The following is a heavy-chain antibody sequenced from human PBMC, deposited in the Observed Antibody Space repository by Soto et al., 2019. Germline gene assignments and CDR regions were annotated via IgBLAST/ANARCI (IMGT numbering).Heavy chain of an antibody. CDR2: ISYDGSNK. J-gene: IGHJ6*02. V-gene: IGHV3-30*18. CDR1: GFTFSSYG. Sequence: PGGSLRLSCAASGFTFSSYGMHWVRQAPGKGLEWVAVISYDGSNKYYADSVKGRFTISRDNSKNTLDLQMNSLRAEDTAVYYCAKDRMVGVGYGMDVWGQGTTVTVSS. CDR3: AKDRMVGVGYGMDV. D-gene: IGHD2-8*01.